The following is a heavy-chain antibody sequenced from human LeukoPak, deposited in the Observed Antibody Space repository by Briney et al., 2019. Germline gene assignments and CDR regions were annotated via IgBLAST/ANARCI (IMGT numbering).Heavy chain of an antibody. J-gene: IGHJ4*02. CDR3: ARASMVRGVNFYFDY. V-gene: IGHV4-30-2*01. Sequence: SETLSLTCAVSGGSISSGGYSWSWIRQPPGKGLEWIGYIYHSGSTYYNPSLKSRVTISVDRSKNQFSLKLSSVTAADTAVYYCARASMVRGVNFYFDYWGQGTLVIVSS. CDR2: IYHSGST. D-gene: IGHD3-10*01. CDR1: GGSISSGGYS.